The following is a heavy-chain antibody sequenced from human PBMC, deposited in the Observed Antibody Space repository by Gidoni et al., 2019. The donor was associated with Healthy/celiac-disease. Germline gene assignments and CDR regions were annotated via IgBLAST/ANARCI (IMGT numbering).Heavy chain of an antibody. CDR1: GFTFSSYA. J-gene: IGHJ4*02. CDR2: ISGSGGST. V-gene: IGHV3-23*01. D-gene: IGHD2-15*01. Sequence: EVQLLESGGGLVQPGGSLRLSCAASGFTFSSYAMSWVRQAPGKGLEWVSAISGSGGSTYYADSVKGRFTISRDNSKNTLYLQMNSLRAEDTAVYYCAKGSWIGSGGSGDYFDYWGQGTLVTVSS. CDR3: AKGSWIGSGGSGDYFDY.